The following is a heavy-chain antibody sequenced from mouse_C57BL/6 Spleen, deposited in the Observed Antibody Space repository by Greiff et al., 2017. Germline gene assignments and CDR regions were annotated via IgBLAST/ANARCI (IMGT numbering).Heavy chain of an antibody. Sequence: EVQLQQSGTVLARPGASVKMSCKTSGYTFTSYWMHWVKQRPGQGLEWIGAIYPGNSDTSYNQKCKGKAKLTAVTSASTAYMALSSLTNEDAAVYYCTRDYSNFCAYWGQGTLVTVSA. CDR3: TRDYSNFCAY. J-gene: IGHJ3*01. V-gene: IGHV1-5*01. CDR2: IYPGNSDT. CDR1: GYTFTSYW. D-gene: IGHD2-5*01.